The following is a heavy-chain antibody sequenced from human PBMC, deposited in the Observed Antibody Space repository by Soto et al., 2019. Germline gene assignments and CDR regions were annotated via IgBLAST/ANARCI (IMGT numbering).Heavy chain of an antibody. CDR1: GDTFSSYG. CDR2: IIPSLGTT. Sequence: QVQLVQSGAEVKKPGSSVKVSCKGSGDTFSSYGISWVRQAPGQGLEWMGGIIPSLGTTNYARRFQGRVTISADEFTTTAYMELSGLRSEDTAVYYCARDSSGYNRDHYYCDYWGQGTLVVVSS. V-gene: IGHV1-69*01. CDR3: ARDSSGYNRDHYYCDY. J-gene: IGHJ4*02. D-gene: IGHD3-22*01.